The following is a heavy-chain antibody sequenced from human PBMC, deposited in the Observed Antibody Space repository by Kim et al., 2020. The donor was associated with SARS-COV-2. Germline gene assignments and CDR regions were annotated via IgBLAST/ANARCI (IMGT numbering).Heavy chain of an antibody. Sequence: YAQKLQGRVTMTTDTSTSTAYMELRSLRSDDTAVYYCARDNIQLWILDYWGQGTLVTVSS. CDR3: ARDNIQLWILDY. V-gene: IGHV1-18*01. D-gene: IGHD5-18*01. J-gene: IGHJ4*02.